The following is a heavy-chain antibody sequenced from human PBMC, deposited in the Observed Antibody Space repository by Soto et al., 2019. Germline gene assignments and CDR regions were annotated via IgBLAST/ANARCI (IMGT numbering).Heavy chain of an antibody. CDR2: ISSDGRNE. D-gene: IGHD2-21*01. CDR3: ASVADY. V-gene: IGHV3-30*03. J-gene: IGHJ4*02. Sequence: QVRLVESGGGVVEPGRSLRLSCVASGFTINRFGMEWVRQAPGKGLEWVALISSDGRNEYYSDSVQGRFTISRDMSKNTVYLQMNSLRVEDTAVYYCASVADYWGQGTLVTVSS. CDR1: GFTINRFG.